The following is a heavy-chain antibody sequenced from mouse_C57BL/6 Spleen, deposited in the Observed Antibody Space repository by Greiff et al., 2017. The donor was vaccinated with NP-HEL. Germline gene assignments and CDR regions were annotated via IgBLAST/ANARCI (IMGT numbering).Heavy chain of an antibody. D-gene: IGHD1-1*01. CDR2: IDPEDGET. CDR1: GFNIKDYY. CDR3: ARGDGSSYDFDY. Sequence: VQLKQSGAELVKPGASVKLSCTASGFNIKDYYMHWVKQRTEQGLEWIGRIDPEDGETKYAPKFQGKATITADTSSNTAYLQLSRLTSEDTAVYYWARGDGSSYDFDYWGQGTTLTVSS. J-gene: IGHJ2*01. V-gene: IGHV14-2*01.